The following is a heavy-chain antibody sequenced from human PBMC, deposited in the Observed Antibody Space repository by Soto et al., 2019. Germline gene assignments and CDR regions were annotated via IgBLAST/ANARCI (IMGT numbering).Heavy chain of an antibody. D-gene: IGHD1-26*01. J-gene: IGHJ6*02. CDR3: ARAPSHTWEPSDYYYGMDV. CDR2: IIPIFGTA. Sequence: QVQLVQSGAEVEKPGSSVKVSCKASGGTFSSYAISWVRQAPGQGLEWMGGIIPIFGTANYAQKFQGRVTITADESTSTAYMELSSLRSEDTAVYYCARAPSHTWEPSDYYYGMDVWGQGTTVTVSS. CDR1: GGTFSSYA. V-gene: IGHV1-69*01.